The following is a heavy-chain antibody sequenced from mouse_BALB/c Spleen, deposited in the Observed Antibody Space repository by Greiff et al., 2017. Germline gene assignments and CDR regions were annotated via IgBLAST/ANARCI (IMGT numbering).Heavy chain of an antibody. D-gene: IGHD1-1*01. V-gene: IGHV3-6*02. J-gene: IGHJ4*01. CDR3: ARGRFIPYAMDY. CDR1: GYSITSGYY. Sequence: EVKLQESGPGLVKPSQSLSLTCSVTGYSITSGYYWNWIRQFPGNKLEWMGYISYDGSNNSNPSLKNRISITRDTSKNQFFLNLNSVTTEDTATYYCARGRFIPYAMDYWGQGTSVTVSS. CDR2: ISYDGSN.